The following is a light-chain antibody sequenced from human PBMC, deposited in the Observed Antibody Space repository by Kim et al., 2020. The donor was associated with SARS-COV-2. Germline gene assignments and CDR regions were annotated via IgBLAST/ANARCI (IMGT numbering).Light chain of an antibody. Sequence: VSPGQTANITCPGEGLGHKYASWYKQKSGQPPVLVIYQDSKRPSGITERFSGSNSGNTATLTVSGAQVADEADYYCQTWDSPAVIFGGGTKLTVL. V-gene: IGLV3-1*01. CDR3: QTWDSPAVI. CDR1: GLGHKY. J-gene: IGLJ2*01. CDR2: QDS.